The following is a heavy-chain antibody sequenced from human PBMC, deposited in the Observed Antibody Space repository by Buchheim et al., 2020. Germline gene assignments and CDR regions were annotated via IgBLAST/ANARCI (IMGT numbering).Heavy chain of an antibody. CDR1: GFNFSFYW. Sequence: EVQLVESGGGLVQPGGSLRLSCKASGFNFSFYWMHWVRQAPGKGLEWVSRINKYGTSTSYVDSVKGRFTISRDNAKSTVFLQMNSLRGDDTAVYYCTSPEWDYWGQGT. J-gene: IGHJ4*02. CDR3: TSPEWDY. V-gene: IGHV3-74*01. CDR2: INKYGTST. D-gene: IGHD3-3*01.